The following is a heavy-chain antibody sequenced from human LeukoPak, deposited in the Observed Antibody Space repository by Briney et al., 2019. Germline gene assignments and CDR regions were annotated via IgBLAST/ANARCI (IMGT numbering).Heavy chain of an antibody. Sequence: PGGSLRLSCAASGFAFGSHWMHWVRQAPGKGLVWVSRIDTDGSSTSYADSVKGRFTISRDNAKNTLYLQMSSLRAEDTAVYYCILAAAGTEFDSWGQGSLVTVSS. CDR2: IDTDGSST. D-gene: IGHD6-13*01. CDR3: ILAAAGTEFDS. CDR1: GFAFGSHW. V-gene: IGHV3-74*01. J-gene: IGHJ4*02.